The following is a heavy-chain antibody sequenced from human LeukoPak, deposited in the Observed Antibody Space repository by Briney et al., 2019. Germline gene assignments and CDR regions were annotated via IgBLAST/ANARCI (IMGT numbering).Heavy chain of an antibody. CDR3: AREHRDYEGSGYYVDY. Sequence: SETLSLTCTVSGGSISGYYWNCIRQPAGKGLEWIGRIYNSGSTDYNSSLRSRLTMSVDTSKSQFSLKLTSVTAADTAVYYCAREHRDYEGSGYYVDYWGQGTLVTVSS. CDR1: GGSISGYY. V-gene: IGHV4-4*07. J-gene: IGHJ4*02. CDR2: IYNSGST. D-gene: IGHD3-22*01.